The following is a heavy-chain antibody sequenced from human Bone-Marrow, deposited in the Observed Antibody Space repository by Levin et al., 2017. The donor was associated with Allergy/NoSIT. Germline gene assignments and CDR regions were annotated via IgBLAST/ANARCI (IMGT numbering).Heavy chain of an antibody. CDR3: ARVRMILGFHRYYMDV. CDR2: IKQDGSES. J-gene: IGHJ6*03. V-gene: IGHV3-7*03. D-gene: IGHD3-16*01. Sequence: PGGSLRLSCTASGFTFSNFWMNWVRQAPGKGLEWVANIKQDGSESYYVDSAKGRFSISRHNAHNSVDLQMNSLRAEDTAIYYCARVRMILGFHRYYMDVWGKGTTVTVSS. CDR1: GFTFSNFW.